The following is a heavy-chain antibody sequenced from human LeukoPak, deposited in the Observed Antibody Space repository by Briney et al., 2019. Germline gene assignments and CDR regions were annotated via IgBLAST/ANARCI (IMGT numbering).Heavy chain of an antibody. CDR1: GFIFSSYS. CDR2: ITGSSSHI. V-gene: IGHV3-21*01. D-gene: IGHD2-21*02. CDR3: ARRLVTRSLDS. Sequence: GGSLRLSCAASGFIFSSYSMNWVRQAPGKGLEWVSSITGSSSHIYYADSLKGRFTISRDNAKNSVYLQMNSLRPEDTAVYYCARRLVTRSLDSWGQGTLVTVSS. J-gene: IGHJ4*02.